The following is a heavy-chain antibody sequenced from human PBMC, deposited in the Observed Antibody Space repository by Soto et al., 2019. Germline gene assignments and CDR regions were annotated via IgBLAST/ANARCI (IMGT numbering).Heavy chain of an antibody. Sequence: GGSLRLSCAASGFTFSSYAMSWVRQAPGKGLEWVSAISGSGGSTYYADSVKGRFTISRDNSKNTLYLQMNSLRAEDTAVYYCAKAKSVMIVVVIPDAFDIWGQGTMVTVSS. CDR2: ISGSGGST. CDR1: GFTFSSYA. D-gene: IGHD3-22*01. V-gene: IGHV3-23*01. CDR3: AKAKSVMIVVVIPDAFDI. J-gene: IGHJ3*02.